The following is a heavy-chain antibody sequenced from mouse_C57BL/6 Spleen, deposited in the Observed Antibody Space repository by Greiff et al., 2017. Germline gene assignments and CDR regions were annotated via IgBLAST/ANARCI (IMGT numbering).Heavy chain of an antibody. CDR1: GFTFSDYY. CDR3: ERVGYDHDRAWFAY. J-gene: IGHJ3*01. CDR2: INYDGSST. Sequence: EVQLVESEGGLVQPGSSMKLSCTASGFTFSDYYMAWVRQVPEKGLEWVANINYDGSSTYYLDSLKSRFIISRDNAKNILYLQMSSLKSEDTATYYGERVGYDHDRAWFAYWGQGTLVTVSA. D-gene: IGHD2-4*01. V-gene: IGHV5-16*01.